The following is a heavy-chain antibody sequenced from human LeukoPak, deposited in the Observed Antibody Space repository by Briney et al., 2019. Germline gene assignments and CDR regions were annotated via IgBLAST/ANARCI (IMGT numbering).Heavy chain of an antibody. CDR3: ASVLLWFGELFY. V-gene: IGHV4-39*07. CDR2: IYYSGST. Sequence: SETLSLTCTVSGGSISSSSYYWGWIRQPPGKGLEWIGSIYYSGSTYYNPSLKSRVTISVDTSKNQFSLKLSSVTAADTAVYYCASVLLWFGELFYWGQGTLVTVSS. J-gene: IGHJ4*02. CDR1: GGSISSSSYY. D-gene: IGHD3-10*01.